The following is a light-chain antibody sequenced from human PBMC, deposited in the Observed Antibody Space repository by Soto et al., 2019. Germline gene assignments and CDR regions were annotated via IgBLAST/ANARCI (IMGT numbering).Light chain of an antibody. J-gene: IGKJ4*01. CDR1: QSVINY. Sequence: EIVLTQSPATPSLSPGERATLSCRASQSVINYLAWYQQKPGQAPRLLIYDTSNRATGIPARFSGSGSGTDFTLIISSLEPEGFAVYYCQQRANWPLTFGGGTKVDIK. CDR3: QQRANWPLT. V-gene: IGKV3-11*01. CDR2: DTS.